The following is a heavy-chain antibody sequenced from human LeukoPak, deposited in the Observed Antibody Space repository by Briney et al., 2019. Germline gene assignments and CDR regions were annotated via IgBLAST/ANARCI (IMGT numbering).Heavy chain of an antibody. CDR1: GYTFTSYY. J-gene: IGHJ4*02. V-gene: IGHV1-2*02. CDR2: INPNSGGT. CDR3: ARANGAAAGLDY. Sequence: ASVKVSCKASGYTFTSYYMHWVRQAPGQGLEWMGWINPNSGGTNYAQKFQGRVTMTRDTSISTAYMELSRLRSDDTAVYYCARANGAAAGLDYWGQGTLVTVSS. D-gene: IGHD6-13*01.